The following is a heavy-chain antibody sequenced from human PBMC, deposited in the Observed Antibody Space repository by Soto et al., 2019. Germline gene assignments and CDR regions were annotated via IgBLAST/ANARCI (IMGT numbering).Heavy chain of an antibody. J-gene: IGHJ4*02. CDR3: AKDGGYYDSRGYYYEAGFDY. CDR1: GSTFSSYA. CDR2: ISGSGGST. D-gene: IGHD3-22*01. Sequence: PGGSLRLSCAASGSTFSSYAMSWVRQAPGKGLEWVSAISGSGGSTYYADSVKGRFTISRDNSKNTLYLQMNSLRAEDTAVYYCAKDGGYYDSRGYYYEAGFDYWGQGTLVTVSS. V-gene: IGHV3-23*01.